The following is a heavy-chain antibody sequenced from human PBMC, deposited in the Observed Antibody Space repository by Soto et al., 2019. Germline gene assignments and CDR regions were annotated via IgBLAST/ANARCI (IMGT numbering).Heavy chain of an antibody. D-gene: IGHD2-21*02. J-gene: IGHJ6*02. Sequence: PGGALRLSCAASGFTFSSYAMNWVRQAPGKGLEWVSAISGSGGSTYYADSVKGRFTISRDNSKNTLYLQMNSLRAEDMAVYYCAKHGTTREVTAAYYYYGMDVWGQGTTVTVSS. V-gene: IGHV3-23*01. CDR3: AKHGTTREVTAAYYYYGMDV. CDR1: GFTFSSYA. CDR2: ISGSGGST.